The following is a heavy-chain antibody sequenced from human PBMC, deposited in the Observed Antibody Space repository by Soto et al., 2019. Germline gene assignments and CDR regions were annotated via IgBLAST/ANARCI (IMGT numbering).Heavy chain of an antibody. V-gene: IGHV1-3*01. CDR2: IDVANGYT. J-gene: IGHJ5*02. CDR3: AKDGWVTTWRLGP. Sequence: QVQLVQSGAEVKKPGASVKVSCKASGFTFTDYGLHWVRQAPGQRLEWMGWIDVANGYTKYSQKFQDRVIITSDTSASTGYMELSSLRSEDTAVYYCAKDGWVTTWRLGPWGQGALVTVSS. D-gene: IGHD5-18*01. CDR1: GFTFTDYG.